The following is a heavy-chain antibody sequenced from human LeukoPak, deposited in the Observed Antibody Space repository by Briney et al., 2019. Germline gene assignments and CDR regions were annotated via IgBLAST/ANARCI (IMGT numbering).Heavy chain of an antibody. CDR2: IYYSGST. CDR1: GGSISSGDYS. D-gene: IGHD3-22*01. Sequence: SETLSLTCAVSGGSISSGDYSWNWIRQPPGKGLEWIGFIYYSGSTYYNPSLKSRVTISVDTSKNQFSLKLNSVTAADTAVYYCARGSHYYDISGYYNWFDPWGQGTLVTVSS. V-gene: IGHV4-30-4*07. J-gene: IGHJ5*02. CDR3: ARGSHYYDISGYYNWFDP.